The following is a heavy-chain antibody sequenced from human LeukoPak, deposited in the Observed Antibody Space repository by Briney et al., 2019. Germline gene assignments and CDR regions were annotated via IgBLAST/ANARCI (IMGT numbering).Heavy chain of an antibody. CDR1: GFTFSSYA. J-gene: IGHJ4*02. Sequence: GGSLRLSCAASGFTFSSYAMHWVRQAPGKGLEWVAVISYDGSNKYYADSVKGRFTISRDNSKNTLYLQMNSLRAEDTAVYYCARVQSEDDSYYFDYWGQGTLVTVSS. V-gene: IGHV3-30*01. CDR2: ISYDGSNK. D-gene: IGHD1-1*01. CDR3: ARVQSEDDSYYFDY.